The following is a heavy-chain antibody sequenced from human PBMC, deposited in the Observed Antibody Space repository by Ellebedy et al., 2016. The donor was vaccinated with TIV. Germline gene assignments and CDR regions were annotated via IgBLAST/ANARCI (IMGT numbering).Heavy chain of an antibody. V-gene: IGHV1-18*01. CDR2: ISTYNGNT. CDR3: ARVLVLWWSFDY. D-gene: IGHD2-21*01. J-gene: IGHJ4*02. CDR1: GYTFTSYG. Sequence: AASVKVSCKASGYTFTSYGISWARQAPGQGLEWMGWISTYNGNTNYAQKLQGRVTMTTDTSTSTAYMELRSLGSDDTAVYYCARVLVLWWSFDYWGQGTLVTVSS.